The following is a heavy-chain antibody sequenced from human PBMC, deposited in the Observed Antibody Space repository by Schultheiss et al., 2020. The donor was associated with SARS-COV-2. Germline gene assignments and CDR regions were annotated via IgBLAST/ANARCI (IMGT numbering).Heavy chain of an antibody. Sequence: GGSLRLSCAASGFTFSDYYMSWIRQAPGKGLQWVAVISYDGSNKYYADSVKGRFTISRDNAKNSLYLQMNSLRAEDTAVYYCARPISSDAFDIWGQGTMVTVSS. D-gene: IGHD2/OR15-2a*01. V-gene: IGHV3-30*03. CDR2: ISYDGSNK. J-gene: IGHJ3*02. CDR3: ARPISSDAFDI. CDR1: GFTFSDYY.